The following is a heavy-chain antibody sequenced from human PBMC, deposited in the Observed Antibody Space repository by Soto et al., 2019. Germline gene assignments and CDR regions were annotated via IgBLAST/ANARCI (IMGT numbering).Heavy chain of an antibody. CDR2: IIPIFGTA. J-gene: IGHJ6*02. D-gene: IGHD1-7*01. CDR1: GGTFSSYA. V-gene: IGHV1-69*06. Sequence: ASVKVSCKASGGTFSSYAISWVRQAPGQGLEWMGGIIPIFGTANYAQKFQGSVTITADKSTNTANMDLSSLRSEDTAVYYCARTKLELGDRTYYYYGIDVWGQGTTVTVSS. CDR3: ARTKLELGDRTYYYYGIDV.